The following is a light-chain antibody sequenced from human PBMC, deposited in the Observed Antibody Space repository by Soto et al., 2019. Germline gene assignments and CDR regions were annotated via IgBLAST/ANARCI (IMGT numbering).Light chain of an antibody. CDR2: DVN. J-gene: IGLJ2*01. V-gene: IGLV2-11*01. Sequence: QAVVTQPRSVSGSPGQSVTLSCTGTSSDVGGYHYVSWYQHHPGKAPKIIIYDVNKRPSGVTDRFSGSKSGNTASLTISGLQTEDEADYYCCSYAGSYTLVFGGGTKVTVL. CDR3: CSYAGSYTLV. CDR1: SSDVGGYHY.